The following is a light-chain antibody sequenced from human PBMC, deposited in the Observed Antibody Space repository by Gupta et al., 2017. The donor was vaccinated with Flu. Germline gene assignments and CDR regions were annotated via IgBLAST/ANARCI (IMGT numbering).Light chain of an antibody. J-gene: IGKJ2*03. CDR2: WAS. V-gene: IGKV4-1*01. CDR3: HQYYSTPS. CDR1: QSVLYSSNNKNY. Sequence: DIVMTQSPDSLAVSLGERATINCKSGQSVLYSSNNKNYLAWYQQKPGQPPKLLIYWASTRESGVPDRFSGSGSGTDFTLTISSLQAEDVAVYFCHQYYSTPSFGQGTKLEIK.